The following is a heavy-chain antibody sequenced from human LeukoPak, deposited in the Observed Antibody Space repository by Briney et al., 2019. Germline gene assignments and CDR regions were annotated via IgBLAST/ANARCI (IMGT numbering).Heavy chain of an antibody. CDR1: GYTLTELS. CDR3: ATGLRETLFDY. CDR2: IIPIFGTA. D-gene: IGHD3-16*01. V-gene: IGHV1-69*13. J-gene: IGHJ4*02. Sequence: VASVKVSCKVSGYTLTELSMHWVRQAPGQGLEWMGGIIPIFGTANYAQKFQGRVTITADESTSTAYMELSSLRSEDTAVYYCATGLRETLFDYWGQGTLVTVSS.